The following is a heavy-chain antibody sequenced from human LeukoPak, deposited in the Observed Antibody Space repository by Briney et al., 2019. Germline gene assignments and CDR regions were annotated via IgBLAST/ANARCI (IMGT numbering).Heavy chain of an antibody. CDR2: IKYDGSHK. Sequence: GGSLRLSCVASGISFSSYWMAWVRQAPGKGLEWVANIKYDGSHKFYADSVKGRFTISRDNAKNSLFLEMNSLRADDTAVYFCASSHDSSGNDWGQGTLVTVSS. J-gene: IGHJ4*02. D-gene: IGHD3-22*01. CDR1: GISFSSYW. V-gene: IGHV3-7*01. CDR3: ASSHDSSGND.